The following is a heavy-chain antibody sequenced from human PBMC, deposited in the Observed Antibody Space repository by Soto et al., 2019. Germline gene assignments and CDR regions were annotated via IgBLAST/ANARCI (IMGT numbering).Heavy chain of an antibody. V-gene: IGHV1-69*01. J-gene: IGHJ4*02. CDR2: IIPIFGTA. CDR1: GGTFSSYA. CDR3: ARERGSGSEQGWGCDS. D-gene: IGHD3-10*01. Sequence: QVQLVQSGAEVKKPGSSVKVSCKASGGTFSSYAISWVRQAPGQGLEWMGGIIPIFGTANYAQKFQGRVTITADESTSTAYTERSSRRSEGTAVYHRARERGSGSEQGWGCDSWGQGTPVTVAS.